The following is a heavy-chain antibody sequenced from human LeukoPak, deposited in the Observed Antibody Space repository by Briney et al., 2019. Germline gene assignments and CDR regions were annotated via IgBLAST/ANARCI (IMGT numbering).Heavy chain of an antibody. D-gene: IGHD2-15*01. CDR1: GFTFSSFA. CDR3: VRAHTPNVVSATPY. Sequence: PGGSLRLSCVASGFTFSSFAMHWVRQTPGKGLEWVAVISYDGSNKYYADSVQGRFTISRDNSKNTLYLQVGSLRIEDTAIYYCVRAHTPNVVSATPYWGQGTLVTV. CDR2: ISYDGSNK. J-gene: IGHJ4*02. V-gene: IGHV3-30-3*01.